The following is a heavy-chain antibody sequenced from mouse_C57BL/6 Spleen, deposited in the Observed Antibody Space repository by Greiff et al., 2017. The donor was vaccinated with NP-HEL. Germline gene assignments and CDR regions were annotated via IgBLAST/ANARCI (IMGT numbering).Heavy chain of an antibody. V-gene: IGHV2-9-1*01. D-gene: IGHD1-1*01. CDR1: GFSLTSYA. CDR3: ARNPDYYGSSYEYFDV. Sequence: VKLVESGPGLVAPSQSLSITCTVSGFSLTSYAISWVRQPPGKGLEWLGVIWTGGGTNYNSALKSRLSISKDNSKSQVFLKMNSLQTDDTARYYCARNPDYYGSSYEYFDVWGTGTTVTVSS. CDR2: IWTGGGT. J-gene: IGHJ1*03.